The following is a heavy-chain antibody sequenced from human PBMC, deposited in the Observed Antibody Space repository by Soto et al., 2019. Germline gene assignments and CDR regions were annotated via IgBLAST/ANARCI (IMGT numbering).Heavy chain of an antibody. Sequence: SETLSLTXTVSGDSIRSSSYWGWFRQPPGKGLEWIGSIYSTGNTYYNPSLNSQVTISVDTSKNQFSLNVISVTAANTAVYYCRRSSRYSTDVWGQGTTVTVSS. J-gene: IGHJ6*02. CDR3: RRSSRYSTDV. V-gene: IGHV4-39*01. CDR2: IYSTGNT. D-gene: IGHD6-13*01. CDR1: GDSIRSSSY.